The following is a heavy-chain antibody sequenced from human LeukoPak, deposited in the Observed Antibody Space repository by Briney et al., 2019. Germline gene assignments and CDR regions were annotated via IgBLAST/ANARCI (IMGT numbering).Heavy chain of an antibody. CDR3: AKDIVRGSPNYYYYGMDV. V-gene: IGHV3-23*01. J-gene: IGHJ6*02. Sequence: PGGSLRLSCAASGFTFSSYAMNWVRQAPGKGLEWVSTISGSAGSTYYADSVKGRFTISRDNSKNTLYLQMNSLRAEDTAVYYCAKDIVRGSPNYYYYGMDVWGQGTTVTVSS. CDR2: ISGSAGST. D-gene: IGHD1-26*01. CDR1: GFTFSSYA.